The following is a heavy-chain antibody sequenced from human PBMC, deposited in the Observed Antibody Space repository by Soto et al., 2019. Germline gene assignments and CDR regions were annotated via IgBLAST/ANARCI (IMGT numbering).Heavy chain of an antibody. CDR1: GGTFSSYA. Sequence: SVKVSCKASGGTFSSYAISWVRQAPGQGLEWMGGIIPIFGTANYAQKFQGRVTITADESTSTAYMELSSLRSEDTAVYYCASHFWSGYYTGYFDYWGQGTLVTVSS. CDR2: IIPIFGTA. D-gene: IGHD3-3*02. CDR3: ASHFWSGYYTGYFDY. V-gene: IGHV1-69*13. J-gene: IGHJ4*02.